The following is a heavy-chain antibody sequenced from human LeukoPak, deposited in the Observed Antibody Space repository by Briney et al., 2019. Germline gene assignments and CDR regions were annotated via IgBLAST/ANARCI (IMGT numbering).Heavy chain of an antibody. V-gene: IGHV3-23*01. CDR1: GFTFSSYW. Sequence: GGSLRLSCAASGFTFSSYWMSWVRQAPGKGLEWVSTISGSGGSTYYADSVKGRFTISRDNSKNTLYLQMNSLRAEDTAVYYCAKVRSSWYTDGDYWGQGTLVTVSS. CDR3: AKVRSSWYTDGDY. CDR2: ISGSGGST. J-gene: IGHJ4*02. D-gene: IGHD6-13*01.